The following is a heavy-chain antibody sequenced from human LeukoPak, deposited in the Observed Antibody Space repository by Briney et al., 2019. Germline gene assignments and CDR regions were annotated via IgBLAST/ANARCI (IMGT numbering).Heavy chain of an antibody. Sequence: PSETLSLTCIVSGGSMNNYYCSWIRQPPGKGLEWIAYIHYTGITNYNPFLKSRVTISLDTSKNQFSLKLNSVTAADTAFYYCARILEGSGAAFDIWGQGTMVTVSS. D-gene: IGHD1-26*01. J-gene: IGHJ3*02. V-gene: IGHV4-59*01. CDR2: IHYTGIT. CDR1: GGSMNNYY. CDR3: ARILEGSGAAFDI.